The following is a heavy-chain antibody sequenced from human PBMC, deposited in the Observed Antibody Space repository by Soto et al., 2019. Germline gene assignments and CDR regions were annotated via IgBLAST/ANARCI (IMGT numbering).Heavy chain of an antibody. CDR1: GYTFTSYY. CDR3: ARDLRMGARDH. CDR2: IIPSGGST. V-gene: IGHV1-46*03. J-gene: IGHJ4*02. D-gene: IGHD1-26*01. Sequence: QVQLVQSGAEVTKPGASVRVSCKASGYTFTSYYMHWVRQAPGQGLEWMGTIIPSGGSTSHAQKFQGRVTMTRDTSTSTVYMELSSLTSDYTAVYYCARDLRMGARDHWGQGTLVTVSS.